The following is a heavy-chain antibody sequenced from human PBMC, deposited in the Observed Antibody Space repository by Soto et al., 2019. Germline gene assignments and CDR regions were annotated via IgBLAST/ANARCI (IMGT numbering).Heavy chain of an antibody. D-gene: IGHD3-22*01. CDR3: AREGGSYDSGGYLIRGAFDI. CDR1: GDSISTIDYY. CDR2: IYFRGNT. J-gene: IGHJ3*02. Sequence: QVQLQESGPGLVKPSQTLSLTCSVSGDSISTIDYYWTWIRQHPGKGLEWIGNIYFRGNTYYSPSLESRLTISLDTSKNQVSLKLTSVTAADTAVYYCAREGGSYDSGGYLIRGAFDIWGQGTVVTVSS. V-gene: IGHV4-31*03.